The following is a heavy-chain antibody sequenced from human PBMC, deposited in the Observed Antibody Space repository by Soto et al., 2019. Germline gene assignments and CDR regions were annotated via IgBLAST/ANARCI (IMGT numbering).Heavy chain of an antibody. V-gene: IGHV3-30-3*01. CDR2: ISYDGSNK. Sequence: GGSMRLSCAASGFTFSSYAMHWVRQAPGKGLEWVAVISYDGSNKYYADSVKGRFTISRDNSKNTLYLQMNSLRAEDTAVYYCARDIQVDSSPPAGAFDIWGQGTMVTVSS. D-gene: IGHD3-22*01. J-gene: IGHJ3*02. CDR1: GFTFSSYA. CDR3: ARDIQVDSSPPAGAFDI.